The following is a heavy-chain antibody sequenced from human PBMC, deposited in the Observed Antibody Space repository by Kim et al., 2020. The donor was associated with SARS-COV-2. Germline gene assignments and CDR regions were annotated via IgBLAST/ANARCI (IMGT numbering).Heavy chain of an antibody. Sequence: GGSLRLSCAASGFTFSSYAMSWVRQAPGKGLEWVSAISGSGGSTYYADAVKGRFTISRDNSKNTLYLQMNSLRAEDTAVYYCARPLYYYDSSGYLPLSGAFDIWGQGTMVTVSS. CDR1: GFTFSSYA. D-gene: IGHD3-22*01. V-gene: IGHV3-23*01. CDR2: ISGSGGST. J-gene: IGHJ3*02. CDR3: ARPLYYYDSSGYLPLSGAFDI.